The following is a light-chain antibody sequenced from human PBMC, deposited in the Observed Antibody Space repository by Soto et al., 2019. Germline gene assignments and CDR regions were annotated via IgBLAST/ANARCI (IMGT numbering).Light chain of an antibody. CDR3: QQYNSYSPWT. Sequence: DIQVTQSPSTLSASVGDRVTITCRASQSISHWLAWYQQKPGKAPKLMIDDAFNLEIGVPSSFSGSRSGTEFTLTINGLQPDDFASYYCQQYNSYSPWTFGQGTLVET. CDR2: DAF. J-gene: IGKJ1*01. CDR1: QSISHW. V-gene: IGKV1-5*01.